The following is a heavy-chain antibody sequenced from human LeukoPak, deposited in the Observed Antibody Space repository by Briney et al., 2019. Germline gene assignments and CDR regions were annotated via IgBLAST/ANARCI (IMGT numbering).Heavy chain of an antibody. CDR2: SGGST. V-gene: IGHV3-NL1*01. D-gene: IGHD4-17*01. Sequence: PGGSLRLSCAASGFTFSSYGMHWVRQAPGKGLEWVSVSGGSTYYADSVKGRFTISRDNSKNTPYLQMNSLRAEDTAVYYCASRGDYGINYWGQGTLVTVSS. J-gene: IGHJ4*02. CDR1: GFTFSSYG. CDR3: ASRGDYGINY.